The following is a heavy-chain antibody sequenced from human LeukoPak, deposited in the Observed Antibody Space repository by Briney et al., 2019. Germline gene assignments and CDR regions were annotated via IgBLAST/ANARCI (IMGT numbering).Heavy chain of an antibody. V-gene: IGHV3-7*04. J-gene: IGHJ4*02. Sequence: PGGSLRLSCAASGFTFSSYWMSWVRQAPGKGLEWVANIKQDGSEKYYVDSVKGRFTISRDNAKNSLYLQMNGLRAEDTAVYYCARVSIAAAGTFCYFDYWGQGTLVTVSS. CDR3: ARVSIAAAGTFCYFDY. D-gene: IGHD6-13*01. CDR1: GFTFSSYW. CDR2: IKQDGSEK.